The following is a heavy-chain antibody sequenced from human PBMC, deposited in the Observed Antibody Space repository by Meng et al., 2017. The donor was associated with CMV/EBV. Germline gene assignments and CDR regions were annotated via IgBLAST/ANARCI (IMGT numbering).Heavy chain of an antibody. CDR2: IDYSGST. D-gene: IGHD4-11*01. V-gene: IGHV4-39*07. CDR3: ARDIVNSNLPLSYSDY. Sequence: SETLSLTCTVAGGSIGSSSYYWGWIRQPPGKGREWIGSIDYSGSTYDNPSHKSRVTISVDTSKNQFSLKLSSVTAADTAVYYCARDIVNSNLPLSYSDYWGQGTLVTVSS. CDR1: GGSIGSSSYY. J-gene: IGHJ4*02.